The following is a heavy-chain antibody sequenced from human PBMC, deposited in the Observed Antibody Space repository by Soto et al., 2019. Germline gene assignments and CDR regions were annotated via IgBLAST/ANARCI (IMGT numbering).Heavy chain of an antibody. CDR3: AKDRRKWGDSPFEN. V-gene: IGHV3-30*18. CDR1: GFTFSKPG. J-gene: IGHJ4*02. D-gene: IGHD2-21*02. Sequence: QVQLVESGGGVVQPGRSLRVSCAASGFTFSKPGMHWVRQAPGKGLEWVAGISYDGSDKYYADSVKGRFTISRDNSKNTLNLQMNTLRVEDTVVYYCAKDRRKWGDSPFENWGQGTLVTVSS. CDR2: ISYDGSDK.